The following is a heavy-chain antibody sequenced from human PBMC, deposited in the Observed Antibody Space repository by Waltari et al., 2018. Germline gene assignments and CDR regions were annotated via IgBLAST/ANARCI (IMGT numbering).Heavy chain of an antibody. V-gene: IGHV3-30*18. CDR2: ISYDGSNK. CDR1: GFTFSSYG. D-gene: IGHD3-3*01. J-gene: IGHJ6*02. CDR3: AKDYNFWSGYYMDYYYYYGMDV. Sequence: QVQLVESGGGVVQPGRSLRLSCAASGFTFSSYGMHWVRQAPGKGLEWVAVISYDGSNKYYANSVKCRFTISRDNSKNTLYLQMNSLRAEDTAVYYCAKDYNFWSGYYMDYYYYYGMDVWGQGTTVTVSS.